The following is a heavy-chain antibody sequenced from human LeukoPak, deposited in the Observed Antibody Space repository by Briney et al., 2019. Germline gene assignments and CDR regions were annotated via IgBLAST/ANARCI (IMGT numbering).Heavy chain of an antibody. Sequence: PSETLSLTCAVYGGSFSGYYWTWIRQPPGKGLEWIGSIYYSGSTYYNPSLKSRVTISVDTSKNQFSLKLSSVTAADTAVYYCARPGVSSGYFDYWGQGTLVTVSS. V-gene: IGHV4-34*01. J-gene: IGHJ4*02. CDR1: GGSFSGYY. CDR3: ARPGVSSGYFDY. D-gene: IGHD3-10*01. CDR2: IYYSGST.